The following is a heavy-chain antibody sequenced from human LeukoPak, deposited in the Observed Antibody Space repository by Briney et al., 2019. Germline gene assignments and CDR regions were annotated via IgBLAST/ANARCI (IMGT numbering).Heavy chain of an antibody. CDR3: ASWDGPSAALGV. Sequence: GGSLRLSCATASGFTFTDYTSWIRQAPGKGLEWVSYFRNTDFPIYYADSVKGRFTMSRDNAKDSVYLQMNSLRAEDTAVYFCASWDGPSAALGVWGQGTTVTVSS. D-gene: IGHD6-25*01. CDR1: GFTFTDYT. J-gene: IGHJ6*02. V-gene: IGHV3-11*01. CDR2: FRNTDFPI.